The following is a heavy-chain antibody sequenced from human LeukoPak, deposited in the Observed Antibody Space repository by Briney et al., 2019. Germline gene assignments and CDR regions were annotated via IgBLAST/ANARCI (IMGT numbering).Heavy chain of an antibody. CDR2: INPSGGST. V-gene: IGHV1-46*01. CDR1: GYTFTSYY. CDR3: ARDGSGQQWLGLMDV. Sequence: GASVRVSCKASGYTFTSYYMHWVRQAPGQGLEWMGIINPSGGSTSYAQKFQGRVTMTRDTSTSTVYMELSSLRSEDTAVYYCARDGSGQQWLGLMDVWGQGTTVTVSS. D-gene: IGHD6-19*01. J-gene: IGHJ6*02.